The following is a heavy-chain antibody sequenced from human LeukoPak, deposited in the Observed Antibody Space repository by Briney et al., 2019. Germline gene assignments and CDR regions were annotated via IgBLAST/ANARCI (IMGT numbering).Heavy chain of an antibody. Sequence: SETLSLTCTVSGSSFSSSYWSWIRQPAGKGLEWIGRIYASGSTNYNPSFKSRITMSVDTSKNHFSLNLSSVTAADTAVYYCAGSTYDNWFDPWGQGTLVTVSS. CDR3: AGSTYDNWFDP. D-gene: IGHD2-8*01. CDR2: IYASGST. V-gene: IGHV4-4*07. CDR1: GSSFSSSY. J-gene: IGHJ5*02.